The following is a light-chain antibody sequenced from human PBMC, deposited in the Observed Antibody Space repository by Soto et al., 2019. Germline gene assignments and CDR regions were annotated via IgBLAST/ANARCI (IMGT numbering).Light chain of an antibody. J-gene: IGKJ5*01. V-gene: IGKV3-15*01. Sequence: EIVMTQSPATLSVSPGEGVTLSCRASQSVRTKLAWYQQKAGQAPRRLIYGASTRATGIPDRFSGTGSGTEFTLTPSSVQSEDCAVSSCQKYNSWPLINFGRGTRLEI. CDR1: QSVRTK. CDR2: GAS. CDR3: QKYNSWPLIN.